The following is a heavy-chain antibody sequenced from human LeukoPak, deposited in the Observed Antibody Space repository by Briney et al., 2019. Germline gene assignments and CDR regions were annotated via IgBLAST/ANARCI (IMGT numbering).Heavy chain of an antibody. CDR1: GFTVSSNY. CDR2: IYSGGST. D-gene: IGHD4-11*01. Sequence: GRSLRLSCAASGFTVSSNYMSWVRQAPGKGLEWVSVIYSGGSTYYADSVKGRFTISRDNSKNTLYLQMNSLRAEDTAVYYCARDRVTTDTNWFDPWGQGTLVTVSS. J-gene: IGHJ5*02. V-gene: IGHV3-66*01. CDR3: ARDRVTTDTNWFDP.